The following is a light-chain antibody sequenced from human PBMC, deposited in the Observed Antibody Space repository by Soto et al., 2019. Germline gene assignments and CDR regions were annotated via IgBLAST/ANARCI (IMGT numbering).Light chain of an antibody. J-gene: IGLJ3*02. CDR1: SGHSSYA. Sequence: QPVLTQSPSASASLGASVKVTCTLSSGHSSYAIAWHQQQPEKGPRYLMKVNSDGSHSKGDGIPDRFSGSSSGAERYLTISSLQSEEEADYYCQTWGTGPWVFGGGTKLTVL. CDR3: QTWGTGPWV. V-gene: IGLV4-69*01. CDR2: VNSDGSH.